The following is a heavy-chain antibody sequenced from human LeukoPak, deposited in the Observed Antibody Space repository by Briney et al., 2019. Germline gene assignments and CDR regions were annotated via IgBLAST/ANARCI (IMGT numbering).Heavy chain of an antibody. V-gene: IGHV4-59*01. D-gene: IGHD2-15*01. CDR2: IYYSGST. CDR3: ARVAPQDYYFDY. J-gene: IGHJ4*02. CDR1: GGSISSYY. Sequence: SETLSLTCTVSGGSISSYYWSWIRQPPGKGLEWIGHIYYSGSTNYNPSLKSRVTISVDTSKNQFSLELSSVTAADTAVYYCARVAPQDYYFDYWGQGTLVTASS.